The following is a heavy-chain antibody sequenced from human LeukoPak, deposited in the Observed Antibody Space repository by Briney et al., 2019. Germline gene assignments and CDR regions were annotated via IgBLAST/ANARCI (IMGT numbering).Heavy chain of an antibody. CDR2: IYYSGST. V-gene: IGHV4-31*03. J-gene: IGHJ4*02. Sequence: SQTLSLTCTVSGGSISSGGYYWSWIRQHPGKGLEWIGYIYYSGSTYYNPSLKSRVTILVDTSKNQFSLKLSSVTAADTAVYYCAAQPYYDFWSGYYQPYYFDYWGQGTLVTVSS. CDR1: GGSISSGGYY. D-gene: IGHD3-3*01. CDR3: AAQPYYDFWSGYYQPYYFDY.